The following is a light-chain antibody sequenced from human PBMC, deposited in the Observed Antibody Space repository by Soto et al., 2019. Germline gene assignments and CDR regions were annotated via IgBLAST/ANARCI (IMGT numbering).Light chain of an antibody. CDR3: QQYGRSGT. CDR1: QSVGSN. Sequence: EIILTQSPVTLSVSPGERATLSCRASQSVGSNLAWYQQKPGQAPRLLIYDASNRATGIPARFSGSGSGTDFTLTISSLQSEDFVVYYCQQYGRSGTFGQGTKVDIK. CDR2: DAS. J-gene: IGKJ1*01. V-gene: IGKV3D-15*01.